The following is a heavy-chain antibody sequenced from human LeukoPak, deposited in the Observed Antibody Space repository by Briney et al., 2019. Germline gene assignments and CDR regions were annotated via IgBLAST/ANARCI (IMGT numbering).Heavy chain of an antibody. D-gene: IGHD2-15*01. Sequence: PSETLSLTCTVSGGSISSYYWSWIRQPPGKGLEWIGYIYYSGSTNYNPSLKSRVTISVDTSKNQFSLKLSSVTAADTAVYYCASGQRGGSSDSKFDYWGQGTLVTVSS. V-gene: IGHV4-59*01. CDR2: IYYSGST. J-gene: IGHJ4*02. CDR1: GGSISSYY. CDR3: ASGQRGGSSDSKFDY.